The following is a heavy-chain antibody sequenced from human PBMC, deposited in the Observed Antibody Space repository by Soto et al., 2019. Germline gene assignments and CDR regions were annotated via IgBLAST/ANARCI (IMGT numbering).Heavy chain of an antibody. J-gene: IGHJ3*02. Sequence: ASVKVSCKASGYTFTSYYMQWVRQAPGQGLELMGIINPSGGSTSYAQKFQGRVTMTRDTSTSTVYMELSSLRSEDTAVYYCARDGSNYYDSSGYYSDAFDIWGQGTMVTV. D-gene: IGHD3-22*01. CDR1: GYTFTSYY. CDR2: INPSGGST. V-gene: IGHV1-46*01. CDR3: ARDGSNYYDSSGYYSDAFDI.